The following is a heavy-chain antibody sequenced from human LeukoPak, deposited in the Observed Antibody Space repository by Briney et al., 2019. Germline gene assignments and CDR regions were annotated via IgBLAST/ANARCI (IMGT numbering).Heavy chain of an antibody. V-gene: IGHV3-23*01. Sequence: GGSLRLSCAASGFTFDDYGMSWVRQAPGKGLEWVAGISDSGGSTNNADSVKGRFTISRDNPKNTLYLQMNSLRAEDTAVYFCAKRGVVIRVILVGFHKEAYYFDSWGQGALVTVSS. CDR2: ISDSGGST. D-gene: IGHD3-22*01. CDR3: AKRGVVIRVILVGFHKEAYYFDS. CDR1: GFTFDDYG. J-gene: IGHJ4*02.